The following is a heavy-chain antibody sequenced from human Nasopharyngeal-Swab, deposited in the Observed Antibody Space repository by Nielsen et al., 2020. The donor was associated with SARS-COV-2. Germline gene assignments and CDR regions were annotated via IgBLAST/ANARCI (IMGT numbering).Heavy chain of an antibody. CDR1: GFTLSSYS. Sequence: GESLKISCAASGFTLSSYSMNWVRQAPGKGLEWVSSISSSSTYIYYADSVKGRFTISRDNAKNSLYLQVNSLRAEDTAVYYCARTGYSFGFDAFDVWGQGTMVTVSS. D-gene: IGHD5-18*01. CDR3: ARTGYSFGFDAFDV. J-gene: IGHJ3*01. CDR2: ISSSSTYI. V-gene: IGHV3-21*01.